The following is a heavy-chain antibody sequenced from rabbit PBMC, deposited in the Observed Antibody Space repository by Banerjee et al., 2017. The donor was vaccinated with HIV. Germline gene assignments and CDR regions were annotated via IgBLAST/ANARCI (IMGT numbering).Heavy chain of an antibody. V-gene: IGHV1S45*01. CDR3: MRYGTGWGDNL. Sequence: QEQLEESGGDLVQPEGSLTLTCKASGFDLSSYWMWWVRQAPGKGLEWIGCIDSSSITWYASWVNGRFTISKTSSTTVTLQMTSLTAADTATYFCMRYGTGWGDNLWGQGTLVTVS. CDR2: IDSSSIT. CDR1: GFDLSSYW. D-gene: IGHD4-1*01. J-gene: IGHJ4*01.